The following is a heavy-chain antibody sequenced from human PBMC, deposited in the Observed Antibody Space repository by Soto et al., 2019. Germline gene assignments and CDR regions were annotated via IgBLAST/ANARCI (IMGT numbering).Heavy chain of an antibody. CDR3: ARDRSYSSGWYDY. V-gene: IGHV3-21*01. Sequence: RQAPGKGLEWVSSISSSSSYIYYADSVKGRFTISRDNAKNSLYLQMNSLRAEDTAVYYCARDRSYSSGWYDYWGQGTLVTVSS. CDR2: ISSSSSYI. J-gene: IGHJ4*02. D-gene: IGHD6-19*01.